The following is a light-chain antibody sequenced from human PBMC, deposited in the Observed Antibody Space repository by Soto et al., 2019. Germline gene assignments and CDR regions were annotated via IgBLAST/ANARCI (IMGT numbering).Light chain of an antibody. Sequence: QSVLTQPAXVSGSPGXXXTISCTGTSSDVGGYNYVSWYQQHPGKAPKLMIYDVSNRPSGVSNRFSGSKSGNTASLTISGLQAEDEADYYCSSYTSSSTLVFGGGTKLTVL. CDR3: SSYTSSSTLV. J-gene: IGLJ2*01. CDR1: SSDVGGYNY. V-gene: IGLV2-14*01. CDR2: DVS.